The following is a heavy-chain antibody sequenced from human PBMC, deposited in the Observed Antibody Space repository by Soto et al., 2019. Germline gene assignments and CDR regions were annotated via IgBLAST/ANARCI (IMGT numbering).Heavy chain of an antibody. CDR1: GGSISSYS. J-gene: IGHJ4*02. Sequence: QVQLQESGPGLVKPSETLSLTCTVSGGSISSYSWCWIRQPPGKGLEWIGYIYYCGTSSYNPSPTRQGSISVDTSKTQFSLTLSRVSAADTAAYYCASRTSVVGAGSYLGSWGQGTLVTVSS. V-gene: IGHV4-59*01. CDR3: ASRTSVVGAGSYLGS. CDR2: IYYCGTS. D-gene: IGHD3-10*01.